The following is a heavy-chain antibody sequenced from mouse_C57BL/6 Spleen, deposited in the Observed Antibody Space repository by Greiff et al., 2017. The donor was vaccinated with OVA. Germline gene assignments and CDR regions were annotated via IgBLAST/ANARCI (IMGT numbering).Heavy chain of an antibody. CDR3: ARFGNYAMDY. J-gene: IGHJ4*01. CDR2: IDPSDSYT. CDR1: GYTFTSYW. D-gene: IGHD1-1*01. V-gene: IGHV1-69*01. Sequence: QVQLQQPGAELVMPGASVKLSCTASGYTFTSYWMHWVKQRPGQGLEWIGEIDPSDSYTTYNQKFKGKSTLTVDKSSSTAYMQLSSLTSEDSAVYYCARFGNYAMDYWGQGTSVTVSS.